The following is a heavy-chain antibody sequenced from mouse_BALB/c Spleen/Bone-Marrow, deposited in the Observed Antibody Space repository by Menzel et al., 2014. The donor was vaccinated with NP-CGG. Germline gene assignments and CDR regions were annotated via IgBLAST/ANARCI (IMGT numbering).Heavy chain of an antibody. J-gene: IGHJ2*01. CDR2: ISSGSSTI. CDR1: GFTFSSFA. V-gene: IGHV5-17*02. Sequence: EVKVVESGGGLVQPGGSRKLSCAASGFTFSSFAMHWVRQAPEKGLEWVAYISSGSSTIYYADTVMGRFTISRDNPKNTLFLQMTSLRSEDTATYYCARSGSSSGYFDYWGQGTTLAVSS. D-gene: IGHD1-1*01. CDR3: ARSGSSSGYFDY.